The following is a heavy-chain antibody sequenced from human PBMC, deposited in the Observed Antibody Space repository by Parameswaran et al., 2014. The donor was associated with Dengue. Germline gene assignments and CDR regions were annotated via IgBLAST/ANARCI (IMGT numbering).Heavy chain of an antibody. D-gene: IGHD5-18*01. J-gene: IGHJ6*02. Sequence: VRQAPGKGLEWIGEINHSGSTNYNPSLKSRVTISVDTSKNQFSLKLSSVTAADTAVYYCARGRIAMGRYYYYGMDVWGQGTLVTVSS. CDR3: ARGRIAMGRYYYYGMDV. V-gene: IGHV4-34*01. CDR2: INHSGST.